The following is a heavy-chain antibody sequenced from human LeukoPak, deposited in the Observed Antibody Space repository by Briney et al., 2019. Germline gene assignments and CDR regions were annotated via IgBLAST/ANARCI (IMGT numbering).Heavy chain of an antibody. Sequence: PSVKVSCTVSGYTLTELSMHWVRQAPGKGLEWMGGFDPEDGETIYAQKFQGRVTITEDTSTDTAYMELSSLRSEDTAVYYCATLQRPYSTRRGRGAFDPWGQGTLVTVSS. V-gene: IGHV1-24*01. J-gene: IGHJ5*02. CDR2: FDPEDGET. CDR3: ATLQRPYSTRRGRGAFDP. CDR1: GYTLTELS. D-gene: IGHD6-13*01.